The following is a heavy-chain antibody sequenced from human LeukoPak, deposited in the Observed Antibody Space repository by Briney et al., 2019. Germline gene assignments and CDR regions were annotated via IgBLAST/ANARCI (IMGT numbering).Heavy chain of an antibody. CDR2: IYSGGST. CDR3: ARDGGLLWFGELFSY. D-gene: IGHD3-10*01. V-gene: IGHV3-66*01. J-gene: IGHJ4*02. CDR1: GFTASINY. Sequence: GGSLRLAYPAAGFTASINYMSWVRQAPGKGLEWVSVIYSGGSTYYAGSVKGRFTISRDNSKNTLYLQMNSLRAEDTAVYYCARDGGLLWFGELFSYWGQGTLVTVTS.